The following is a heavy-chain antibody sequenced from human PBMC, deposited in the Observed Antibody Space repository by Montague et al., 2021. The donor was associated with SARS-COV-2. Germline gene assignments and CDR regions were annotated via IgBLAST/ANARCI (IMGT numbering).Heavy chain of an antibody. Sequence: TLSLTCTLSGGSISTGSYYWSWIRRPAGKGLEWIGRIYTSGSTNYXPSLKSRVTISVDTSKNQFSLKLSSVTAADTAVYYCARGPHYDILTSYYKDGMDVWSQGTTVTVSS. V-gene: IGHV4-61*02. D-gene: IGHD3-9*01. J-gene: IGHJ6*02. CDR1: GGSISTGSYY. CDR3: ARGPHYDILTSYYKDGMDV. CDR2: IYTSGST.